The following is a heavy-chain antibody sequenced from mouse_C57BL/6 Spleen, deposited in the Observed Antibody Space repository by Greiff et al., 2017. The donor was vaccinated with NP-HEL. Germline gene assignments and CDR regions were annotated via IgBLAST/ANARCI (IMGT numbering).Heavy chain of an antibody. CDR2: IYPGSGST. V-gene: IGHV1-55*01. CDR3: AREENWDAYYFDY. Sequence: QVQLQQPGAELVKPGASVKMSCKASGYTFTSYWINWVKQRPGQGLEWIGDIYPGSGSTNYNEKFKSKATLTVDTSSSTAYMQLSSLTSEDSAVYYCAREENWDAYYFDYWGQGTTLTVSS. CDR1: GYTFTSYW. D-gene: IGHD4-1*01. J-gene: IGHJ2*01.